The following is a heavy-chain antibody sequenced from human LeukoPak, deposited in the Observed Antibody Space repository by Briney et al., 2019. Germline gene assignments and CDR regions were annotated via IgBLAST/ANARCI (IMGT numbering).Heavy chain of an antibody. J-gene: IGHJ4*02. Sequence: PGGSLRLSCSMSGFTISHYAMSWVRQAPGKGLEWVSTIGGGGGSTDYTDSVKGRFTISRDNSKNTLYLQMNSLRAEDTAVYYWAKDLLESFVATATVRGDYCGQGTLVTVSS. CDR1: GFTISHYA. CDR3: AKDLLESFVATATVRGDY. CDR2: IGGGGGST. V-gene: IGHV3-23*01. D-gene: IGHD5-18*01.